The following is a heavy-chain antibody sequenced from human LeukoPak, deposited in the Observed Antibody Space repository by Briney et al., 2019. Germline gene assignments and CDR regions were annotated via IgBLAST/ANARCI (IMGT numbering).Heavy chain of an antibody. CDR1: GGSISSYY. J-gene: IGHJ4*02. CDR2: IYSSGST. Sequence: PSETLSLTCTVSGGSISSYYWSWIRQPAGKGLEWIGRIYSSGSTTYNPSLKSRVTLSVDTSKNQFSLKLSSVTAADTAIYYCARDGTYNSFDYWGQGTLVTVSS. V-gene: IGHV4-4*07. CDR3: ARDGTYNSFDY. D-gene: IGHD1-14*01.